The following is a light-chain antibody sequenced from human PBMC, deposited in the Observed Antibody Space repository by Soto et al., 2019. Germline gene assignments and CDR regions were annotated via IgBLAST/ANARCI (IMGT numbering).Light chain of an antibody. Sequence: DIQMTQSPSSLSASVGDRVTITCRASQDISKYLAWYQQTPGKCPKLLIYAASTLQSGVPSRCSGSGSGTDFTLTISSLQPEDVATYFCQKYNRAPRTFGQGTKVEIK. J-gene: IGKJ1*01. CDR1: QDISKY. V-gene: IGKV1-27*01. CDR3: QKYNRAPRT. CDR2: AAS.